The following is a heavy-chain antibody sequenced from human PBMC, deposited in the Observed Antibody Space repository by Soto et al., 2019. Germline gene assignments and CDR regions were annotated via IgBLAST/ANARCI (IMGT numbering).Heavy chain of an antibody. CDR2: TYHSGST. V-gene: IGHV4-4*02. CDR1: GGSISSSTW. CDR3: ARDSPLQIAAAGSSGYGMDV. J-gene: IGHJ6*02. Sequence: QVQLQESGPGLVKPSGPLSPTCAVPGGSISSSTWWGWVRQPPGRGLGGIGETYHSGSTNSNPSLKSRVTISVDKSKNQFSLKLSSVTAADTAVYYCARDSPLQIAAAGSSGYGMDVWGQGTTVTVSS. D-gene: IGHD6-13*01.